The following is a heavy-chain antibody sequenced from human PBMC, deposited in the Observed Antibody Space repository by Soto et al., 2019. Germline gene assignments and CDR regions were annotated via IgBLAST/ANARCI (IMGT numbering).Heavy chain of an antibody. V-gene: IGHV3-9*01. CDR3: AKGGQLLSEGGGY. J-gene: IGHJ4*02. D-gene: IGHD2-2*01. Sequence: DVQLVESGGGLVQPGRSLRLSCAASGFTFDDYAMHWVRQAPGKGLEWVSGISWNSGSIGYADSVKGRFTISRDNAKNSLYLQMNSLRAEDTDLYYCAKGGQLLSEGGGYWGQGTLVTVSS. CDR2: ISWNSGSI. CDR1: GFTFDDYA.